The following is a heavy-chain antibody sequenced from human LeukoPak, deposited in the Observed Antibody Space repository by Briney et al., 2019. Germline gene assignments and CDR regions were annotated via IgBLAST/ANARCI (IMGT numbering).Heavy chain of an antibody. Sequence: ASVKVTCKASGYTFTDYYLHWVRQTPGQGLEWMGWINPHSGGTKFAQKFQGRVTMTRDTSISTAYMELSRLRSDDTAVYYCARGYYDSSGVDYWGQGTLVTVSS. V-gene: IGHV1-2*02. CDR1: GYTFTDYY. CDR3: ARGYYDSSGVDY. CDR2: INPHSGGT. D-gene: IGHD3-22*01. J-gene: IGHJ4*02.